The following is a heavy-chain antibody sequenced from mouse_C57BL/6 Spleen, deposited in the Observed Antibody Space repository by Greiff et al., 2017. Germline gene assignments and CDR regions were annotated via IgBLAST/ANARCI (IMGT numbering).Heavy chain of an antibody. J-gene: IGHJ1*03. CDR1: GYTFTSYW. Sequence: VQLQQPGAELVKPGASVKLSCKASGYTFTSYWMQWVKQRPGQGLEWIGEIDPSDSYTNYNQKFKGKATLTVDTSSSTAYMQLSSLTSEDSAVYYCARSTMITEGYFDVWGTGTTVTVSS. CDR2: IDPSDSYT. D-gene: IGHD2-4*01. CDR3: ARSTMITEGYFDV. V-gene: IGHV1-50*01.